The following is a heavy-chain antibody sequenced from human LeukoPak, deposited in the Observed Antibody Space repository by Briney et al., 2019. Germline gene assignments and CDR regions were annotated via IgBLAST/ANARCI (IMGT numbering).Heavy chain of an antibody. CDR2: ISSSSSTI. CDR3: AKVPGQRGYYYYGMDV. Sequence: SGGSLRLSCAASGFTFSSYSMNWVRQAPGKGLEWVSYISSSSSTIYYADSVKGRFTISRDNSKNTLYLQMNSLRAEDTAVYYCAKVPGQRGYYYYGMDVWGQGTTVTVSS. J-gene: IGHJ6*02. V-gene: IGHV3-48*01. CDR1: GFTFSSYS.